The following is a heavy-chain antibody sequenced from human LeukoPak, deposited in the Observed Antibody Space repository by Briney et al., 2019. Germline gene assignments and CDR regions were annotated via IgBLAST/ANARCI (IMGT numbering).Heavy chain of an antibody. V-gene: IGHV3-49*03. CDR3: TRDFGPQVGATDY. J-gene: IGHJ4*02. Sequence: GGSLRLSCTVSGFTFADYALSWFRQAPGKGLEWVGLIGGKPYGGTTEYAASVKGRFSISREDSKNIAYQQMNSLKTEDTAVYFCTRDFGPQVGATDYWGQGTLVSVSS. D-gene: IGHD1-26*01. CDR1: GFTFADYA. CDR2: IGGKPYGGTT.